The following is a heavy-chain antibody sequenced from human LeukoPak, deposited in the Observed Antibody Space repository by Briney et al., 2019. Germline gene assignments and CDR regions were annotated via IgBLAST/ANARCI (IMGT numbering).Heavy chain of an antibody. CDR2: ISKDGSDK. Sequence: GGSLRLSCAASGFTFSDYAMHWVRQAPGKGLEWVAVISKDGSDKYYPGSVRGRFTISRDNTKNTIYLQMDSLRAEDTAIYYCARDYWWNYDYWGQGTLVTVSS. V-gene: IGHV3-30-3*01. CDR1: GFTFSDYA. D-gene: IGHD1-7*01. J-gene: IGHJ4*02. CDR3: ARDYWWNYDY.